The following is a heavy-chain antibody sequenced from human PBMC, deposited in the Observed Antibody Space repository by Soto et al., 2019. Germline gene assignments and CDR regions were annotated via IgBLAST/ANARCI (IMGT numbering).Heavy chain of an antibody. CDR1: GGTFSSYA. CDR3: ARDGPSIAAQNYYYYGMDV. J-gene: IGHJ6*02. CDR2: IIPIFGTA. D-gene: IGHD6-6*01. V-gene: IGHV1-69*13. Sequence: GASVKVSCKASGGTFSSYAISWVRQAPGQGLEWMGGIIPIFGTANYAQKFQGRVTITADESTSTAYMELSSLRSEDTAVYYCARDGPSIAAQNYYYYGMDVWGQGTTVTVSS.